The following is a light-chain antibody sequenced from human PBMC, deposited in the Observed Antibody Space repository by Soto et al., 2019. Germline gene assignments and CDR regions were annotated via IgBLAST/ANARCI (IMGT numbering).Light chain of an antibody. Sequence: ETVLTQSPGTLSLSPGETATLSCRASQSVKNNYLRWHQQKLGQAPRLLIYAASDRATGIPDRFSGSGSGTDFTLTISRLEPEDCAVYYCQQYSSSPRTFGQGTKVEIK. CDR2: AAS. CDR3: QQYSSSPRT. V-gene: IGKV3-20*01. J-gene: IGKJ1*01. CDR1: QSVKNNY.